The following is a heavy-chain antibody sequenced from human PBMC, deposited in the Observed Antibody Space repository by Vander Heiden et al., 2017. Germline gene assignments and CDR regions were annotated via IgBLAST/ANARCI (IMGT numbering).Heavy chain of an antibody. V-gene: IGHV1-2*02. CDR2: INPNSGAT. D-gene: IGHD6-19*01. Sequence: QVQLGQSGAEVKKPGASVKVSCKASGYTFTGYYIHWVRQAPGQGLEWLGWINPNSGATKYAPKFQGRVTMTRDTSINTAYMDLSSLRSDDTAVYYCAITSLSSGWYWGQGTLITVSS. CDR1: GYTFTGYY. J-gene: IGHJ4*02. CDR3: AITSLSSGWY.